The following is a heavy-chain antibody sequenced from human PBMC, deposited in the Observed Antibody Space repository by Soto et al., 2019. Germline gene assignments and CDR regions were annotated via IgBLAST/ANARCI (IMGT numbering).Heavy chain of an antibody. J-gene: IGHJ4*02. V-gene: IGHV4-59*08. D-gene: IGHD3-22*01. Sequence: SETLSLTCTVSGGSISSYYWSWIRQPPGKGLEWIGYIYYSGSINYNPSLKSRVTISVDTSKNQFSLKLSSVTAADTAVYYCMLGSGWKEFDYWGQGTQVTVSS. CDR1: GGSISSYY. CDR2: IYYSGSI. CDR3: MLGSGWKEFDY.